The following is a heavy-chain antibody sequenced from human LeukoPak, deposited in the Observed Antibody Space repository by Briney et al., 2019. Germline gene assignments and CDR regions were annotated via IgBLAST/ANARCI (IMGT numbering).Heavy chain of an antibody. J-gene: IGHJ4*02. Sequence: RASVKVSCKASGYTFTGYYMHWVRQAPGQGLEWMGWMNPNSGNTGYAQKFQGRVTITRNTSISTAYMELSSLRSEDTAVYYCAVTSRYCSGGSCYSDFDYWGQGTLVTVSS. V-gene: IGHV1-8*03. CDR3: AVTSRYCSGGSCYSDFDY. CDR1: GYTFTGYY. CDR2: MNPNSGNT. D-gene: IGHD2-15*01.